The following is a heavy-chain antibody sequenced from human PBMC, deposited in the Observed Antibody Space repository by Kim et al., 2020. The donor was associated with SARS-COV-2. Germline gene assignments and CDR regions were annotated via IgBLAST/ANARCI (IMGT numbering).Heavy chain of an antibody. D-gene: IGHD6-13*01. CDR3: AKDLRKAAAGNLIDY. J-gene: IGHJ4*02. Sequence: GGSLRLSCAASGFTFSSYGMHWVRQAPGKGLEWVAVISYDGSNKYYADSVKGRFTISRDNSKNTLYLQMTSLRAEDTAVYYCAKDLRKAAAGNLIDYWGPRTLFTASS. CDR2: ISYDGSNK. V-gene: IGHV3-30*18. CDR1: GFTFSSYG.